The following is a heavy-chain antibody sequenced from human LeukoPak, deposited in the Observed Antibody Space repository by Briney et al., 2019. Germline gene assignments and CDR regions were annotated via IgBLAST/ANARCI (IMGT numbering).Heavy chain of an antibody. D-gene: IGHD5-12*01. J-gene: IGHJ4*02. Sequence: SQTLSLTCTVSGGSISSGGYYWSWIRQHPGKGLEWIGYIYYSGSTYYNPSLKSRVTISVDTSKNQFSLELSSVTAADTAVYYCAVASVATIDYWGQGTLVTVSS. CDR3: AVASVATIDY. V-gene: IGHV4-31*03. CDR2: IYYSGST. CDR1: GGSISSGGYY.